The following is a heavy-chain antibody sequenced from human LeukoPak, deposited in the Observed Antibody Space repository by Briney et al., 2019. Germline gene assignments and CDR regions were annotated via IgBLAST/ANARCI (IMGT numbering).Heavy chain of an antibody. D-gene: IGHD2-15*01. CDR1: GFTFSSYI. Sequence: GGSLRLSCAASGFTFSSYIMNWVRQAPGKGLEWVSYISTTSSTIYYADSVKGRFTISRDNAKSSLYPQMNSLRAEDTAVYYCAKDGLVVGVYGMDVWGQGTTVTVSS. CDR2: ISTTSSTI. V-gene: IGHV3-48*01. J-gene: IGHJ6*02. CDR3: AKDGLVVGVYGMDV.